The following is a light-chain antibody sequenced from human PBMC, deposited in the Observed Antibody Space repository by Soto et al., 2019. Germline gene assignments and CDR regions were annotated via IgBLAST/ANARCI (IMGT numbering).Light chain of an antibody. CDR3: SSYTSSSTYVL. J-gene: IGLJ2*01. Sequence: QSALTQPASVSGSPGQSITISCTGTSSDVGGYNYVSWYQQHPGKAPKLMIYDVSNRPSGVSNRFSGSKSGNTASLTISGLQGEDEADYYCSSYTSSSTYVLFGGGTKLTVL. CDR1: SSDVGGYNY. V-gene: IGLV2-14*03. CDR2: DVS.